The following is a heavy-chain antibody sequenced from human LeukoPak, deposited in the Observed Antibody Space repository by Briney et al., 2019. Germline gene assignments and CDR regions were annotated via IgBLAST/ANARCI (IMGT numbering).Heavy chain of an antibody. V-gene: IGHV3-20*04. CDR1: GFTFDDYG. CDR3: AREHLAVAAADY. CDR2: INWNGGST. J-gene: IGHJ4*02. D-gene: IGHD6-19*01. Sequence: GGSLRLSCAASGFTFDDYGMSWVRQAPGKGLEWVSGINWNGGSTGYADSVKGRFTISRDNARNSLYLQMSSLRAEDTAVCYCAREHLAVAAADYWGQGTWSPSPQ.